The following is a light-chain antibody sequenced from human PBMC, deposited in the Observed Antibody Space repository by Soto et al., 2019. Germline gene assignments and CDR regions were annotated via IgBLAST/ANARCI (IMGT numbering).Light chain of an antibody. CDR3: QQSYSIPIT. Sequence: DIQLTQSPSSLSASVGDRVTITCRASQRINTYMNWYQHKPGKAPNLLIFPPSTLQSGVPSRFSGSGSGTDFPLTIRSLHPEDFTTYYCQQSYSIPITCGGGTKVDIK. CDR2: PPS. V-gene: IGKV1-39*01. J-gene: IGKJ4*01. CDR1: QRINTY.